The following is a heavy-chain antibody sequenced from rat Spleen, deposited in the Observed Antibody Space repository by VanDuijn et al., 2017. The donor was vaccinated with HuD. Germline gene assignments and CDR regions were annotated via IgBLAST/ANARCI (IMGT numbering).Heavy chain of an antibody. D-gene: IGHD1-12*02. CDR2: ISTSGGST. CDR3: TREYYDGTYYAPVRVMDA. Sequence: EVQLVESGGGLVQPGRSMKLSCAASGFTFSSFPMAWVRQAPTKGLEWVATISTSGGSTYYRDSVKGRFTISRDNAKSTLYLQMNSLRSEDTATYYGTREYYDGTYYAPVRVMDAWGQGASVTVSS. J-gene: IGHJ4*01. V-gene: IGHV5-46*01. CDR1: GFTFSSFP.